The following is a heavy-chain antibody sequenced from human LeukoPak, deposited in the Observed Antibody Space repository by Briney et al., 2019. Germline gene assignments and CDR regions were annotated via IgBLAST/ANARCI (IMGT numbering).Heavy chain of an antibody. Sequence: GASVKVSCKASGGTFSSYAISWVRQAPGQGLEWMGRIIPILGIANYAQKFQGRVTITADKSTSTAYMELSSLRSEDTAVYYCAARWVQEEGDYWGQGTLVTVSS. CDR3: AARWVQEEGDY. CDR2: IIPILGIA. CDR1: GGTFSSYA. J-gene: IGHJ4*02. D-gene: IGHD3-3*01. V-gene: IGHV1-69*04.